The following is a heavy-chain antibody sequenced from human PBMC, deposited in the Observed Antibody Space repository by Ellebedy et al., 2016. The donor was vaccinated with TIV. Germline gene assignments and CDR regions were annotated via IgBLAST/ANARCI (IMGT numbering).Heavy chain of an antibody. CDR2: IIPIFATA. D-gene: IGHD3-22*01. V-gene: IGHV1-69*13. J-gene: IGHJ3*02. CDR1: GGTFSSYT. Sequence: AASVKVSCKASGGTFSSYTISWVRQAPGQGLERMGGIIPIFATANYAQKFQGRVTITADESTSTAYMELSSLRSEDTAVYYCARDSSGYYYTVGAFDIWGQGTMVTVSS. CDR3: ARDSSGYYYTVGAFDI.